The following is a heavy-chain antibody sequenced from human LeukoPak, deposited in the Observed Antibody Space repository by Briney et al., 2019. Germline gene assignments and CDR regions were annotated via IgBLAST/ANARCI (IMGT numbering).Heavy chain of an antibody. CDR3: ARESVRRISMREKGFFDY. Sequence: GGSLRLSCAASGFTFSVSWMSWVRQVPGKGLEWVANIKQDGSEKYYMDSVNGRFTISRDNAKNTVFLQMDSLRVEDTAVYFCARESVRRISMREKGFFDYWGRGTRVTVSS. J-gene: IGHJ4*02. V-gene: IGHV3-7*01. CDR2: IKQDGSEK. CDR1: GFTFSVSW. D-gene: IGHD3-22*01.